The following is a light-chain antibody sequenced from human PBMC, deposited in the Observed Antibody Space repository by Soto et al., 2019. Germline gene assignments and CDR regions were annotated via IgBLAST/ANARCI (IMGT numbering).Light chain of an antibody. CDR3: QQYSSSHLT. CDR1: QSVYVN. V-gene: IGKV3-20*01. CDR2: AAS. Sequence: EIVLTQSPGTLSLSPGEGATLSCRASQSVYVNLAWYQQKPGQSPRLLIYAASTRATDIPDRFSGSGSDTAFALTISSLEPEEFAVYYCQQYSSSHLTFGPGTKVNIK. J-gene: IGKJ3*01.